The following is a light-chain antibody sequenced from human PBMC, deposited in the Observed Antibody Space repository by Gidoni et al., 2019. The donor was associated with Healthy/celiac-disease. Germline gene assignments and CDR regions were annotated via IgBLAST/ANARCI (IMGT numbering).Light chain of an antibody. CDR2: AAS. CDR3: QQSYSTPRL. J-gene: IGKJ2*01. CDR1: QSISSY. V-gene: IGKV1-39*01. Sequence: DIQMTQSPSSLSASVGDRVTITCRASQSISSYLNLYQQKPGKAPKLLIYAASSLQSGVPSRFSGSGSGTDFTLTISSLQPEDFATYYCQQSYSTPRLFGQGTKLEIK.